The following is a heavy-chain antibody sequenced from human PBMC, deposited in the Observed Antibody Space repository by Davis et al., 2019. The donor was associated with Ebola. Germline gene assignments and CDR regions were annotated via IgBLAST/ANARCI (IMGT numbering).Heavy chain of an antibody. J-gene: IGHJ5*02. V-gene: IGHV1-3*01. CDR2: INAGNGNT. Sequence: AASVKVSCKASGYTFTSYAMHWVRQAPGQRLEWMGWINAGNGNTKYSQKFQGRVTITRDTSASTAYMELSSLRSEDTAVYYCAAFAIAGTKWAFLRDWFDPWGQGTLVTVSS. CDR1: GYTFTSYA. D-gene: IGHD6-13*01. CDR3: AAFAIAGTKWAFLRDWFDP.